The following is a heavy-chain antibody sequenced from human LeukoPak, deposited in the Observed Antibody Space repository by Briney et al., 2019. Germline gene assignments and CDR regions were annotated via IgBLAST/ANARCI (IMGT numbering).Heavy chain of an antibody. D-gene: IGHD4-17*01. Sequence: PSETLSLTCTVSGYSISSGYYWGWIRQPPGKGLEWIGSIYHSGSTYYNPSLKSRVTISVETSKNQFSLKLSSVPAADTAVYYCARGLTTVTTSPNWHFDLWGRGTLVTVSS. CDR1: GYSISSGYY. J-gene: IGHJ2*01. CDR3: ARGLTTVTTSPNWHFDL. CDR2: IYHSGST. V-gene: IGHV4-38-2*02.